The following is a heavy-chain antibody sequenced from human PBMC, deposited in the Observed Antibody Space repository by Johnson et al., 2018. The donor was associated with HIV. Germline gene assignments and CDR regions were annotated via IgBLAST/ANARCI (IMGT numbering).Heavy chain of an antibody. CDR3: AKDLVVTAPGAFDI. CDR2: ISWTSGSI. CDR1: GFTFDDYA. V-gene: IGHV3-9*01. J-gene: IGHJ3*02. Sequence: LLVESGGGLVQPGGSLRLSCAASGFTFDDYAMHWVRQAPGKGLEWVSSISWTSGSIGYAGSVTGRFTISRDNSKTTLYLQMSSLIAEDTAVYYCAKDLVVTAPGAFDIWGQGTMVTVSS. D-gene: IGHD2-21*02.